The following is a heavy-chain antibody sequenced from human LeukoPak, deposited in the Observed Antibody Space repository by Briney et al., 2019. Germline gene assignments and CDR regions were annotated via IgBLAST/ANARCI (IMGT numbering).Heavy chain of an antibody. J-gene: IGHJ4*02. CDR3: AISSNGYNNY. CDR2: IIPIFGTA. Sequence: GASVKVSCKASGGTFSSYAISWVRQAPGPGLEWMGRIIPIFGTANYAQKFQGRVTITTDESTRTAYMELSRLRTEDTAVYYCAISSNGYNNYWGEGTLVTVSS. D-gene: IGHD5-24*01. V-gene: IGHV1-69*05. CDR1: GGTFSSYA.